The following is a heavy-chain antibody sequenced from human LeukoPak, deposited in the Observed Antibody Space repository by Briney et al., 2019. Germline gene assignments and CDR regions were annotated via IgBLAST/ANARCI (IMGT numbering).Heavy chain of an antibody. CDR2: INPNSGGT. D-gene: IGHD3-3*01. CDR3: ARIGPPDDFWSGYYVAAFDI. CDR1: GYTFTGYY. Sequence: ASVKVSCKASGYTFTGYYMHWVRQAPGQGLEWVGRINPNSGGTNYAQKFQGRVTMTRDTSISTAYMELSRLRSDDTAVYYCARIGPPDDFWSGYYVAAFDIWGQGTMVTVSS. V-gene: IGHV1-2*06. J-gene: IGHJ3*02.